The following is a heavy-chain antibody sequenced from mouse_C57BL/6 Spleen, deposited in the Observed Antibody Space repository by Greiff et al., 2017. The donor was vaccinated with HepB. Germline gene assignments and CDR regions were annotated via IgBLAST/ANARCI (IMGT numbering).Heavy chain of an antibody. D-gene: IGHD2-5*01. Sequence: QVQLKQSGAELVKPGASVKISCKASGYAFSSYWMNWVKQRPGKGLEWIGQIYPGDGDTNYNGKFKGKATLTADKSSRTSYIQRSSLTSEDSAVYFCARSPNLYSNYGLVAYWGQGTLVTVSA. CDR1: GYAFSSYW. CDR2: IYPGDGDT. V-gene: IGHV1-80*01. CDR3: ARSPNLYSNYGLVAY. J-gene: IGHJ3*01.